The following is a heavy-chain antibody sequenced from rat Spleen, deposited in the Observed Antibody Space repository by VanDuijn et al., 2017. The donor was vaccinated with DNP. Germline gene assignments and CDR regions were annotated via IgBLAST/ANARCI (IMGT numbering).Heavy chain of an antibody. Sequence: EVQLVESGGGLVQPGRSLKLSCAASGFTFSNYYMAWVRQAPKKGLEWVATITTSGSRTYYPDSVKGRFTITRDNAKSSLYLQMNSLKSEDTASYYCTRTAIPGYDPNWFAYWGQGTLVTVSS. CDR2: ITTSGSRT. CDR1: GFTFSNYY. V-gene: IGHV5-25*01. CDR3: TRTAIPGYDPNWFAY. J-gene: IGHJ3*01. D-gene: IGHD1-4*01.